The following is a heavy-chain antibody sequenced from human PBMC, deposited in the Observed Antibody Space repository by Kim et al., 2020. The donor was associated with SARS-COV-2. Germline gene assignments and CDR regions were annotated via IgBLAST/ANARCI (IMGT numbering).Heavy chain of an antibody. D-gene: IGHD3-3*01. Sequence: SVKGRFTISRDNAKNSLYLQMNSLRAEDTAVYYCARDKNDFWSGSHPEDYWGQGTLVTVSS. J-gene: IGHJ4*02. CDR3: ARDKNDFWSGSHPEDY. V-gene: IGHV3-21*01.